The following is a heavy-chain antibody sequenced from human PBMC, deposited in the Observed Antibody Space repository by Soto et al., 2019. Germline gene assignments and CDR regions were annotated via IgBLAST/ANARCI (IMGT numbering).Heavy chain of an antibody. V-gene: IGHV3-53*01. D-gene: IGHD3-22*01. Sequence: EVQLVESGGGLIQPGGSLRLSCAASGFTVSSNYMSWVRQAPGTGLEWVSVIYSGGSTYYADSVKGRFTISRDNSQNSLYLQMNSLRAEDTSVYYCAREQASYYDSSGYFDYWGQGTLVTVSS. CDR1: GFTVSSNY. CDR2: IYSGGST. CDR3: AREQASYYDSSGYFDY. J-gene: IGHJ4*02.